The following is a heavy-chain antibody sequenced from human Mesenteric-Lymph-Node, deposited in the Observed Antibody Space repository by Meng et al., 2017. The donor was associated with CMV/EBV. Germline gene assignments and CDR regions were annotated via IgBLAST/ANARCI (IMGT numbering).Heavy chain of an antibody. Sequence: ASVKVSCKASGYTFTGYYIHWVRQAPGQGLEWMGWINPNTVGTNYAQKFQDRVTMTRDTSISTAYMELSRLRSDDTAVYYCARDGDLNYDILTGEMVPEYYVMDVWGQGTTVTVSS. CDR2: INPNTVGT. CDR1: GYTFTGYY. J-gene: IGHJ6*02. CDR3: ARDGDLNYDILTGEMVPEYYVMDV. V-gene: IGHV1-2*02. D-gene: IGHD3-9*01.